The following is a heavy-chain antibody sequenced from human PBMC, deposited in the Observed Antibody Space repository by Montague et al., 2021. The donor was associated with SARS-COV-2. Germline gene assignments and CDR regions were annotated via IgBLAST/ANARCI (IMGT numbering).Heavy chain of an antibody. V-gene: IGHV4-34*01. Sequence: SETLSLTCAVYGGSFNDYYWTWVRQPPGKGLEWIGEITHSGSIKYNPSLQNRVTMSVDKSKNQFSLKLTSATAADTATYYCARGQVTAFASRSVFPAAGALDSWGRGTTVTVSS. J-gene: IGHJ3*01. CDR2: ITHSGSI. CDR1: GGSFNDYY. D-gene: IGHD6-19*01. CDR3: ARGQVTAFASRSVFPAAGALDS.